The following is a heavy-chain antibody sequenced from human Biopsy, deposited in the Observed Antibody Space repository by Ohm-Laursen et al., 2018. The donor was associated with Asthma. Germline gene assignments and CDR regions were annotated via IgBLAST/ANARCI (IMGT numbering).Heavy chain of an antibody. V-gene: IGHV3-33*01. CDR3: ARKARHGDYDFDY. J-gene: IGHJ4*02. CDR2: IWYDGSNK. Sequence: SLRLSCAASGFTFSSYGMHWVRQAPGKGLEWVADIWYDGSNKYYADSVKGRFTISRDNSKNTLYLQMNSLRAEDTAVYYCARKARHGDYDFDYWGQGTLVTVSS. CDR1: GFTFSSYG. D-gene: IGHD4-17*01.